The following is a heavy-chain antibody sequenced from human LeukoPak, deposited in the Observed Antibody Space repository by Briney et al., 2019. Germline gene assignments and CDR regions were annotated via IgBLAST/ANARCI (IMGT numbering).Heavy chain of an antibody. Sequence: GGSLRLSCAASGFTVSSNYMSWVRQAPGKGLEWVSVIYSGGSTYYADSVKGRFTISRDNSKNTLYLQMNSLRAEDTAVYYCAKNRGVLRFLEWLLDNWFDPWGQGTLVTVSS. V-gene: IGHV3-53*01. J-gene: IGHJ5*02. CDR2: IYSGGST. CDR1: GFTVSSNY. CDR3: AKNRGVLRFLEWLLDNWFDP. D-gene: IGHD3-3*01.